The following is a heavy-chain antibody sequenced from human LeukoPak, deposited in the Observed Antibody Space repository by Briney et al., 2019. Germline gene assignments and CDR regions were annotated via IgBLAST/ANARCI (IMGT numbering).Heavy chain of an antibody. CDR3: ARDGGGNWFDP. CDR1: GGSFSSYY. V-gene: IGHV4-4*07. Sequence: PSGTLSLTCTVSGGSFSSYYWTWIRQPAGKGLEWIGRIYTSGSTNYNPSLKSRVTMSVDTSKNKFSLQLSSVTAADTAVYYCARDGGGNWFDPWGQGTLVTVSS. CDR2: IYTSGST. J-gene: IGHJ5*02. D-gene: IGHD3-16*01.